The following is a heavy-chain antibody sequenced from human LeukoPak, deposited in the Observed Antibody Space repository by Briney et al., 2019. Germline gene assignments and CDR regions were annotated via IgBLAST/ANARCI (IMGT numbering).Heavy chain of an antibody. J-gene: IGHJ4*02. CDR3: ARVNPLGYFDQ. CDR2: IYYSGST. CDR1: GGSISSYY. Sequence: PSETLSLTCTVSGGSISSYYWSWIRQPPGKGLEWIGYIYYSGSTNHNPSLTRRVAMSVDTSKSHFSLKLTSVIAADTAVYYCARVNPLGYFDQWGQGTLVAVSS. V-gene: IGHV4-59*01.